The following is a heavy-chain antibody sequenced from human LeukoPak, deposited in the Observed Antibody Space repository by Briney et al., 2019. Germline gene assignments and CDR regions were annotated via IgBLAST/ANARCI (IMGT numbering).Heavy chain of an antibody. Sequence: GGSLRLSCAASGFTFSSYAMSLVRQAPGKGLEWVSAISGSVGSTYYADSVKGRFTISRNNSKNTLYLQMNSLRAEDTAVYYCAKYIVVVVAATHFDYWGQGTLVTVSS. CDR2: ISGSVGST. V-gene: IGHV3-23*01. CDR1: GFTFSSYA. J-gene: IGHJ4*02. CDR3: AKYIVVVVAATHFDY. D-gene: IGHD2-15*01.